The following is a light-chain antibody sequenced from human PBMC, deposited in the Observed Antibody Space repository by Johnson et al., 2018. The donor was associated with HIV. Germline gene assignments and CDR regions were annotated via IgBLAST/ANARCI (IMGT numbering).Light chain of an antibody. CDR2: EKN. CDR1: SSNIGNNY. CDR3: GTWDSSLNAYV. J-gene: IGLJ1*01. V-gene: IGLV1-51*02. Sequence: QSVLTQPPSVSAAPGQKVTISCSGSSSNIGNNYVSWYQQLPGTAPKLLIYEKNKRPSGIPDRVSGSKSGTSATLGITGLQTGDEADYYCGTWDSSLNAYVFGTGTKVTVL.